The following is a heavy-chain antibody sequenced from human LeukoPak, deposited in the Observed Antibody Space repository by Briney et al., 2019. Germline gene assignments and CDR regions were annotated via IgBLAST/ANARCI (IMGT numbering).Heavy chain of an antibody. Sequence: SETLSLTCAVSGGSISSSNYYWGWIRQPLGKGLEWIATMFYSGSTYYNPSLKSRVTISVDTSKNQFSLKLSSVTAADTAVYYCAREGILSPVDYWGRGTLVTVSS. CDR3: AREGILSPVDY. CDR1: GGSISSSNYY. D-gene: IGHD3-10*01. CDR2: MFYSGST. V-gene: IGHV4-39*07. J-gene: IGHJ4*02.